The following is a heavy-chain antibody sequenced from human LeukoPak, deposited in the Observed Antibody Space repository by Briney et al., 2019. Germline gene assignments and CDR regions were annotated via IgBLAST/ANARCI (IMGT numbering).Heavy chain of an antibody. V-gene: IGHV4-38-2*02. CDR1: GYSISGGYY. D-gene: IGHD6-19*01. Sequence: SETLSLTCTVSGYSISGGYYWGWIRQPPGKGLEWIGSIYHSGSTYYNPSLKSRVTISVDTSKNQFSLKLSSVTAADTAVYYCARATPGYSSGWYEGPEAFDIWGQGTMVTVSS. CDR2: IYHSGST. J-gene: IGHJ3*02. CDR3: ARATPGYSSGWYEGPEAFDI.